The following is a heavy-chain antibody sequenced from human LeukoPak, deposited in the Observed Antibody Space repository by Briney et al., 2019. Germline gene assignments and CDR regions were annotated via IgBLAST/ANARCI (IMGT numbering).Heavy chain of an antibody. CDR3: ARAPHPYCSGGNCIYFDY. Sequence: GGSLRLSCAASGFTFSSYGMHWVRQAPGKGLEWVAVISYDGSNKYYADSVKGRFTLSRDNAKKSLYLQMNSLRAEDTAVYYCARAPHPYCSGGNCIYFDYWGQGTLVTVSS. CDR2: ISYDGSNK. CDR1: GFTFSSYG. J-gene: IGHJ4*02. D-gene: IGHD2-15*01. V-gene: IGHV3-30*03.